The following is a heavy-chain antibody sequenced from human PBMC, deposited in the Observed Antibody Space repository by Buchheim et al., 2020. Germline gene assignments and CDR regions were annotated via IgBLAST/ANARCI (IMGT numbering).Heavy chain of an antibody. CDR2: INSDGRTT. J-gene: IGHJ6*02. Sequence: EVQLVESGGGLVQPGGSLRLSCAASGFTFSSYWMHWVRQAPGKGLVCVARINSDGRTTTYAVSVKGRFIILRDNAMNTLYLQMNSLRAEDTAVYYCVTSGSYYYYAMDVWGQGTT. CDR3: VTSGSYYYYAMDV. V-gene: IGHV3-74*01. CDR1: GFTFSSYW. D-gene: IGHD3-22*01.